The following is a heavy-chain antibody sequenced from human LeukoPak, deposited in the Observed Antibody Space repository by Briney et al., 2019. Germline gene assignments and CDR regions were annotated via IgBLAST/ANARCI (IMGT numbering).Heavy chain of an antibody. V-gene: IGHV3-21*01. J-gene: IGHJ4*02. CDR2: ISSIRNYI. CDR1: KFTFSDYS. Sequence: PGGSLRLSCAASKFTFSDYSMSWVRQAPGKGLEWVSSISSIRNYIYYADSVKGRFTVSRDNAKNSLYLQMNSLRAEDTAVYYCAKDSSADDSSGYSYYFDYWGQGTLVTVSS. D-gene: IGHD3-22*01. CDR3: AKDSSADDSSGYSYYFDY.